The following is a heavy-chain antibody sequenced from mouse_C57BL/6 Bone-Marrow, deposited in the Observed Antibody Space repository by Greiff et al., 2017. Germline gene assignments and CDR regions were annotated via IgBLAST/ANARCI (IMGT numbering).Heavy chain of an antibody. J-gene: IGHJ3*01. V-gene: IGHV14-4*01. Sequence: VQLQQSGAELVRPGASVKLSCTASGFNIKDDYMHWVKQRPEQGLEWIGWIDPENGDTEYASKFQGKATITADTSSNTAYLQLSSRTSEDTAVYYCTRLSWFAYWGQGTLVTVSA. CDR2: IDPENGDT. CDR1: GFNIKDDY. CDR3: TRLSWFAY. D-gene: IGHD1-1*02.